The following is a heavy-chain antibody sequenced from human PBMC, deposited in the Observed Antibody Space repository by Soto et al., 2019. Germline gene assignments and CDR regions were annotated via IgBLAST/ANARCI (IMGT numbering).Heavy chain of an antibody. V-gene: IGHV3-33*01. CDR3: ARDHHYYDSSGYYSFYPYFDY. J-gene: IGHJ4*02. CDR1: GFTFSSYG. Sequence: GGSLRLSCAASGFTFSSYGMHWVRQAPGKGLEWVAVIWYDGSNKYYADSVKGRFTISRDNSKNTLYLQMNSLRAEDTAVYYCARDHHYYDSSGYYSFYPYFDYWGQGTLVTVSS. CDR2: IWYDGSNK. D-gene: IGHD3-22*01.